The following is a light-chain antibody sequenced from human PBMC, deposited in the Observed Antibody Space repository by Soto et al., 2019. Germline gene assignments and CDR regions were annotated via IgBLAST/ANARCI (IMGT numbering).Light chain of an antibody. CDR1: QGISNY. CDR2: AAS. Sequence: DIQMTQSPSSLSASVGDRVTITCRASQGISNYLAWYQQKPGKGPKLLIYAASTLQSGVPSRFSGSGSGTDFTLTISSLQPEDVATYYCQKYNSAPPAFTFGLGTKLDIK. J-gene: IGKJ3*01. CDR3: QKYNSAPPAFT. V-gene: IGKV1-27*01.